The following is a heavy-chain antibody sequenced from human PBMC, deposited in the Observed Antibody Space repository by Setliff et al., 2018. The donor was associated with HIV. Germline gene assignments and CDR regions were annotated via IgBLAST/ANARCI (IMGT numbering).Heavy chain of an antibody. CDR3: ARRGNYYASAFDY. D-gene: IGHD3-10*01. Sequence: ASVKVSCKASGYSFINYGISWVRQAPGQGPEWMGWISPATDKTNYAQKLQGRLTMTTDTSTSTAYMDLRSLRSDDTAVYYCARRGNYYASAFDYWGQGTLVTVSS. V-gene: IGHV1-18*01. CDR2: ISPATDKT. J-gene: IGHJ4*02. CDR1: GYSFINYG.